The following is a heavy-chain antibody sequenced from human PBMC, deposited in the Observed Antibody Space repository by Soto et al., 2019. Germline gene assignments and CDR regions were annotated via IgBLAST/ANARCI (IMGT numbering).Heavy chain of an antibody. CDR2: IYYSGSS. CDR3: ARGTMLRGPGYYYAMDI. CDR1: GDSISRNGHF. D-gene: IGHD3-10*01. J-gene: IGHJ6*02. V-gene: IGHV4-31*03. Sequence: SETLSLTCTVSGDSISRNGHFWTWIRQHPGKGLEWIGYIYYSGSSYYNPSLKSRVIISVDTSKNQFSLNLTAVTAADTAVYYCARGTMLRGPGYYYAMDIWGQGTTVTVSS.